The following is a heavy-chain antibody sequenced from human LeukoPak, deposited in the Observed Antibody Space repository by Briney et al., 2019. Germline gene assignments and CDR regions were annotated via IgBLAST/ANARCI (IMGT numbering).Heavy chain of an antibody. CDR2: ISAHNGNT. D-gene: IGHD3-22*01. CDR1: GYTFTIYG. J-gene: IGHJ4*02. Sequence: ASVKLSCNSSGYTFTIYGISWARQPPGQGLEWMGWISAHNGNTNYAQRRQGRVTMTTDTSTSTAYMELRSLRSDDTAVYYCARGYYYDSSGYWPGEFDYWGQGTLVTVSS. CDR3: ARGYYYDSSGYWPGEFDY. V-gene: IGHV1-18*01.